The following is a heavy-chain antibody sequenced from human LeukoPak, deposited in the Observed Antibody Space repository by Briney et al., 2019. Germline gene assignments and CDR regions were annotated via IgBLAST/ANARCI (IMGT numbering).Heavy chain of an antibody. CDR2: IYSDGTST. V-gene: IGHV3-74*01. Sequence: GGSLRLSCAASGFTFSSFWMHWVRQAPGKGLVWVSRIYSDGTSTNYADSVKGRFTISRDNAKNTLYLQMNSLRAEDTAVYYCAKDRSDAFDIWGQGTMVTVSS. CDR3: AKDRSDAFDI. D-gene: IGHD1-26*01. J-gene: IGHJ3*02. CDR1: GFTFSSFW.